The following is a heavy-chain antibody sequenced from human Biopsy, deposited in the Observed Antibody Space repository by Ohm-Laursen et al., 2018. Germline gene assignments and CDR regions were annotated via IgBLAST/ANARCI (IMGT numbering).Heavy chain of an antibody. CDR1: GFTLSSYS. V-gene: IGHV3-48*01. Sequence: SLRLSCAASGFTLSSYSMNWVRQAPGKGLEWVSFISSGSSPIYYADSVKGRFTISRDDAKNSLYLQMNSLRAEDTAVYYCARGRTGGWGQGTLVTVSS. CDR2: ISSGSSPI. J-gene: IGHJ4*02. D-gene: IGHD1/OR15-1a*01. CDR3: ARGRTGG.